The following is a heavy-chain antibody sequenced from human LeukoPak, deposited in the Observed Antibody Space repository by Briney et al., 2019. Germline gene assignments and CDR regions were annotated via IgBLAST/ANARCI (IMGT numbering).Heavy chain of an antibody. D-gene: IGHD5-18*01. CDR1: GFTFSSYW. Sequence: GGSLRLSCAASGFTFSSYWMSWVCQAPGKGLEWVANIKQDGSEKYYVDSVKGRFTISRDNAKNSLYLQMDSLRAEDTAVYYCARDGDTAMALDYWGQGTLVTVSS. J-gene: IGHJ4*02. CDR3: ARDGDTAMALDY. CDR2: IKQDGSEK. V-gene: IGHV3-7*01.